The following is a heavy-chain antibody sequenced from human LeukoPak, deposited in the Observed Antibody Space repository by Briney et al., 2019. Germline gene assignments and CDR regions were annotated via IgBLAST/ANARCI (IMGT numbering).Heavy chain of an antibody. Sequence: PSETLSLTCTVSGGSISSHYWSWIRQPPGKGLEWIGYIYYSGSTNYNPSLKSRVTISVDTSKNQFSLKLSSVTAADTAVYYCARRRITMVRGVNNAFDIWGQGTMVTVSS. CDR1: GGSISSHY. D-gene: IGHD3-10*01. CDR3: ARRRITMVRGVNNAFDI. CDR2: IYYSGST. V-gene: IGHV4-59*11. J-gene: IGHJ3*02.